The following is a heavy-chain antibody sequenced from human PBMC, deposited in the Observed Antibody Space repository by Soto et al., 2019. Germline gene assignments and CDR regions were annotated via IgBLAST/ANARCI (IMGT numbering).Heavy chain of an antibody. Sequence: GGSLRLSCAASGFTFSSYAMHWVRQAPGKGLEWVANIKQDGSEKYYVDSVKGRFTISRDNAKNSLYLQMNSLRAEDTAVYYCARDSWQWLAAYHDAFDIWGQGTMVTVSS. J-gene: IGHJ3*02. V-gene: IGHV3-7*01. CDR3: ARDSWQWLAAYHDAFDI. D-gene: IGHD6-19*01. CDR1: GFTFSSYA. CDR2: IKQDGSEK.